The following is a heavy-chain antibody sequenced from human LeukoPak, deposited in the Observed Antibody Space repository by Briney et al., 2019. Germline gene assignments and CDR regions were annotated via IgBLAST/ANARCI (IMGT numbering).Heavy chain of an antibody. CDR1: GGSISSGGYY. V-gene: IGHV4-31*03. D-gene: IGHD4-11*01. Sequence: PSQTLSLTCTASGGSISSGGYYWSWIRQHPGKGLEWIGYIYYSGSTYYNPSLKSRVTISVDTSKNQFSLKLSSVTAADTAVYYCARGTVTTQNYYFDYWGQGTLVTVSS. CDR3: ARGTVTTQNYYFDY. CDR2: IYYSGST. J-gene: IGHJ4*02.